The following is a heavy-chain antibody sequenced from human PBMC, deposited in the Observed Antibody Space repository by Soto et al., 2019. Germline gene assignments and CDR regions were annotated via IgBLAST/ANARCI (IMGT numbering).Heavy chain of an antibody. V-gene: IGHV1-46*01. CDR2: INPRADST. Sequence: ASVKVSCKTSGYTFTNYFIHWVRQAPGQGLEWMGIINPRADSTNYAQKFQGRVTVTRDTSTSTVYMELRSLRSEDTAVYYCARVIAAAADFDYWGQGTLVTVSS. D-gene: IGHD6-13*01. CDR3: ARVIAAAADFDY. J-gene: IGHJ4*02. CDR1: GYTFTNYF.